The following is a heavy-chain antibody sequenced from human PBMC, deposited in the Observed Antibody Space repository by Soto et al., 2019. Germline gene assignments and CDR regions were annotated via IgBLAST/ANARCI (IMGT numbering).Heavy chain of an antibody. CDR1: GGTFSSYA. CDR2: IIPIFGTA. CDR3: APNAGPYSSSWHFDY. J-gene: IGHJ4*02. V-gene: IGHV1-69*13. D-gene: IGHD6-13*01. Sequence: ASVKVSCKASGGTFSSYAISWVRQAPGQGLEWMGGIIPIFGTANYAQKFQGRVTITADESTSTAYMELSSLRSEDTAVYYCAPNAGPYSSSWHFDYWGQGTLVTVSS.